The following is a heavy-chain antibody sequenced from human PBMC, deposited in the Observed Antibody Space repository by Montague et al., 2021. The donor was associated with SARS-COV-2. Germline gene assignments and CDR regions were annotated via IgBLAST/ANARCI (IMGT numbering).Heavy chain of an antibody. Sequence: SETLSLTCAVTGASMNPYHWSWSRQPPGQGLEWIGNLHHSGATNXNPSLASRVAMSVYTSKHQFSLNLISVTAADTAVYFCATSLGGRYYWADYYFDYWGQGTLVTVPA. D-gene: IGHD3-10*01. CDR2: LHHSGAT. CDR1: GASMNPYH. CDR3: ATSLGGRYYWADYYFDY. V-gene: IGHV4-59*03. J-gene: IGHJ4*02.